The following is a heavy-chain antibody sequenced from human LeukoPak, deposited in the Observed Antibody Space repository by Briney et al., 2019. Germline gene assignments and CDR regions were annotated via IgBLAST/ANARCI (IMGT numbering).Heavy chain of an antibody. J-gene: IGHJ4*02. D-gene: IGHD3-10*01. Sequence: GASVKVSCKASGGAFSSYAISWVRQAPGQGLEWMGRIIPILGIANYAQKFQGRVTITADKSTSTAYMELSSLRSEDTAVYYCARGGPSGKFDYWGQGTLVTVSS. CDR1: GGAFSSYA. CDR3: ARGGPSGKFDY. V-gene: IGHV1-69*04. CDR2: IIPILGIA.